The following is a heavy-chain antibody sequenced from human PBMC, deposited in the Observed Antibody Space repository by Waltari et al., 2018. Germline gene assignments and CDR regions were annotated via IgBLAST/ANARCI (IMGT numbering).Heavy chain of an antibody. D-gene: IGHD2-2*02. Sequence: QVQLVQSGAEVKKPGASVKVSCKASGYTFTSYDIHWVRQAPGQGLEWMGWMNPNSGNTGYAQKFQGRVTMTRNTSISTAYMELSSLRSEDTAVYYCARGRRVPAAIFYFQHWGQGTLVTVSS. CDR3: ARGRRVPAAIFYFQH. CDR1: GYTFTSYD. CDR2: MNPNSGNT. V-gene: IGHV1-8*01. J-gene: IGHJ1*01.